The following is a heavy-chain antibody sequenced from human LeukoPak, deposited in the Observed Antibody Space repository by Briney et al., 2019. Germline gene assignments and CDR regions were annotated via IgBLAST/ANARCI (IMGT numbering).Heavy chain of an antibody. CDR3: ARYGY. CDR2: IDQDVSEK. CDR1: GFTFSSSW. V-gene: IGHV3-7*02. J-gene: IGHJ4*02. D-gene: IGHD3-10*01. Sequence: PGGSLRLSCAASGFTFSSSWMNWVRQAPGKGLEWVANIDQDVSEKYDVASVKGRFTISRDNAKNSLYLQMNSLRAEDTAVYYCARYGYWGQGTLVTVSS.